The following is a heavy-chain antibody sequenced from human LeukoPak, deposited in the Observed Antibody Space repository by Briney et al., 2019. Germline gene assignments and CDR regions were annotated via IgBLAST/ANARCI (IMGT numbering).Heavy chain of an antibody. CDR1: GGSFSGYY. V-gene: IGHV4-38-2*01. D-gene: IGHD6-13*01. Sequence: SETLSLTCAVYGGSFSGYYWGWIRQSPGKGLEWIASIYHSGNTYYNPSLKSRVTISVDTSKNQFSLKLSSVTAADTAVYYCARPDTGYSSSYYADWGQGTLVTVSS. CDR3: ARPDTGYSSSYYAD. CDR2: IYHSGNT. J-gene: IGHJ4*02.